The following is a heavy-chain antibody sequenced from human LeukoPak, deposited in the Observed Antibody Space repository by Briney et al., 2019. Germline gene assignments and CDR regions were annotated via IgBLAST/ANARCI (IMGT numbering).Heavy chain of an antibody. V-gene: IGHV3-21*04. J-gene: IGHJ5*02. Sequence: PGGSLRLSCAASGFTLSTLDMNWVRQAPGKGLEWVSSISTSSRYIYYRDSLRGRVTISRDDAKNTMYLQLNSLRVEDTAVDDCARADCSGSTCYLRRSCFDPWGQGTLVTVSS. D-gene: IGHD2-2*01. CDR3: ARADCSGSTCYLRRSCFDP. CDR2: ISTSSRYI. CDR1: GFTLSTLD.